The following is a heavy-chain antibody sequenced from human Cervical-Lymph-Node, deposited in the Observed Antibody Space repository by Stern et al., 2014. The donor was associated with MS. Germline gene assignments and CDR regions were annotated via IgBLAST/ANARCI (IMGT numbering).Heavy chain of an antibody. CDR2: ASHSGRT. Sequence: QVQLQQWGAGLLKPSETLSLTCGVHGGSLSDYYWTWIRQAPGKGLEWIGEASHSGRTNYNPSLKSRVTISIDLSKNSFSLRLTSVTAADTGVYYCAREDTMAQLWSWFDPWGQGSLVTVSS. CDR3: AREDTMAQLWSWFDP. J-gene: IGHJ5*02. V-gene: IGHV4-34*01. CDR1: GGSLSDYY. D-gene: IGHD1-1*01.